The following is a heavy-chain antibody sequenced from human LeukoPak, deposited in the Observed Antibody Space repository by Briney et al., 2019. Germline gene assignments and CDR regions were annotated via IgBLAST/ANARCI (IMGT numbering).Heavy chain of an antibody. CDR2: ISSSSSTR. V-gene: IGHV3-48*02. J-gene: IGHJ4*02. D-gene: IGHD3-3*01. CDR1: GFSFINAW. Sequence: HPGGSLRLSCAASGFSFINAWMTWVRQAPGKGLEWVSYISSSSSTRYYADSVKGRFTISRDNAKNSLYLQMNSLRDEDTAVYYCARELYEFWSGRFDYWGQGTLVTVSS. CDR3: ARELYEFWSGRFDY.